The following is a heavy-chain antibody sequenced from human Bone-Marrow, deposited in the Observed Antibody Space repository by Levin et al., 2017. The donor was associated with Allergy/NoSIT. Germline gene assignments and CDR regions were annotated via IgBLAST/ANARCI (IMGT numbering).Heavy chain of an antibody. V-gene: IGHV4-39*01. J-gene: IGHJ2*01. CDR2: VFYSGAT. CDR3: ARTETRGLDWYFDL. D-gene: IGHD4-11*01. CDR1: GDSISSSSSY. Sequence: SETLSLTCNVSGDSISSSSSYWGWIRQPPGKGLEWIGSVFYSGATYYNPSLKNRVTISVDPSNDPFSLTIDSVAATDTAFYYCARTETRGLDWYFDLWGRGTLVSVSS.